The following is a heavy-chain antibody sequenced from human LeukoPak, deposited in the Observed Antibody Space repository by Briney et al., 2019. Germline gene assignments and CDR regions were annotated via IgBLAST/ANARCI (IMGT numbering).Heavy chain of an antibody. V-gene: IGHV1-18*01. CDR2: ISAYNGNT. CDR1: GYTFTSYG. J-gene: IGHJ3*02. Sequence: ASVKVSCKASGYTFTSYGISWVRQAPGQGLEWMGWISAYNGNTNYAQKLQGRVTMTTDTSTSTAYMELRSLRSDDTAVYYCAGDSAAGMFTFGGVIVTDAFDIWGQGTMVTVSS. D-gene: IGHD3-16*02. CDR3: AGDSAAGMFTFGGVIVTDAFDI.